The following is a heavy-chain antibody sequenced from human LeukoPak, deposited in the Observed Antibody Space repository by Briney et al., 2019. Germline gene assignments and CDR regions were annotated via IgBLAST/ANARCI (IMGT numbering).Heavy chain of an antibody. J-gene: IGHJ4*02. V-gene: IGHV4-34*01. CDR3: ARRYYYNLGSFPFDF. CDR2: IHNSGTT. CDR1: GGPFGGYF. Sequence: SETLSLTCAVSGGPFGGYFWSWIRQSSGKGLEWIGEIHNSGTTNYNPSLNSRVTISEDTSKNQFYLNLSSVTAADMAVYYCARRYYYNLGSFPFDFWGQGTLVTVSS. D-gene: IGHD3-10*01.